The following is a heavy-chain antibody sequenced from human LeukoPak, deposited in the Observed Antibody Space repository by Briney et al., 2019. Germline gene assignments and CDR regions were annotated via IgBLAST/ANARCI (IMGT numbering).Heavy chain of an antibody. CDR2: ISSSSSTI. V-gene: IGHV3-48*01. Sequence: PGRSLRLSCAASGFTFSSYSMNWVRQAPGKGLEWVSYISSSSSTIYYADSVKGRFTISRDNAKNSLYLQTNSLRAEDTAVYYCARGFTMLGTDYWGQGTLVTVSS. J-gene: IGHJ4*02. CDR1: GFTFSSYS. CDR3: ARGFTMLGTDY. D-gene: IGHD3-10*02.